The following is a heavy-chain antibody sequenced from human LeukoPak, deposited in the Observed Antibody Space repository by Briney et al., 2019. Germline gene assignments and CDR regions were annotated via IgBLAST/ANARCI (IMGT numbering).Heavy chain of an antibody. CDR2: IYPGDSDT. Sequence: GESLKISCKGSGYSFTSYWIGWVRQMPGKGLEWMGIIYPGDSDTRYSPSFQGQVTISADKSNSTAYLQWSSLKASDTAMYYCARLSAVYYDILTGQFDYWGQGTLVTVSS. J-gene: IGHJ4*02. CDR3: ARLSAVYYDILTGQFDY. D-gene: IGHD3-9*01. CDR1: GYSFTSYW. V-gene: IGHV5-51*01.